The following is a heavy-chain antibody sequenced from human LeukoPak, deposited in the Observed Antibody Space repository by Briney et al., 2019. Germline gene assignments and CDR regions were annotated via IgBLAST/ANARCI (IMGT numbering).Heavy chain of an antibody. V-gene: IGHV4-34*01. D-gene: IGHD2-2*03. CDR2: INHSGST. J-gene: IGHJ6*02. CDR1: GGSFSGYY. Sequence: PSETLSLTCAVYGGSFSGYYWSWIRQPPGKGPEWIGEINHSGSTNYNPSLKSRVTISVDTSKNQFSLKLSSVTDADTAVYYCARSGYCSSTSCYRNYYYYGMDVWRQGTTVTVSS. CDR3: ARSGYCSSTSCYRNYYYYGMDV.